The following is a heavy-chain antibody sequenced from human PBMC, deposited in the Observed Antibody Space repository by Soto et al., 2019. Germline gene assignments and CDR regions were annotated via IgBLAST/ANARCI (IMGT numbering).Heavy chain of an antibody. J-gene: IGHJ4*02. CDR1: GGSFSGYY. Sequence: SETLSLTCAVYGGSFSGYYWSWIRQPPGKGLEWIGEINHSGSTNYNPSLKSRVTISVDTSKNQFSLKLSSVTAADTAVYYCARAVGYYVDYWGQGTLVTVSS. CDR3: ARAVGYYVDY. CDR2: INHSGST. V-gene: IGHV4-34*01. D-gene: IGHD3-16*01.